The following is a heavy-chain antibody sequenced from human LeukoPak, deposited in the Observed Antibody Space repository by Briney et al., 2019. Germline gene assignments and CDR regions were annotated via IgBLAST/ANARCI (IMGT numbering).Heavy chain of an antibody. J-gene: IGHJ4*02. Sequence: GGSLRLSCAASGFTFSSYGMHWVRQAPGKGLEWVANIKQDESEKYYVDSVKGRFTISRDNAKNSLYLQMNSLRAEDTAVYYCARDKIEGPTKLDYWGQGIPVTVSS. CDR3: ARDKIEGPTKLDY. CDR1: GFTFSSYG. CDR2: IKQDESEK. V-gene: IGHV3-7*01. D-gene: IGHD1-1*01.